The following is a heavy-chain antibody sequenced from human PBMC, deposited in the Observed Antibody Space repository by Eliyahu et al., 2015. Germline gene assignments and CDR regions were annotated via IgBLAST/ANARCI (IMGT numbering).Heavy chain of an antibody. J-gene: IGHJ4*02. CDR2: MYNGGAT. D-gene: IGHD3-16*01. CDR3: ARDLGAYKRAFDY. V-gene: IGHV3-53*01. CDR1: GXTVSSNY. Sequence: EVQLVESGGGLIQPGGSLRLSCAASGXTVSSNYMSWVRQAPGKGLEWLSVMYNGGATYYADSVKGRFTISRDNSKNTLYLQMNSLRADDTAVYYCARDLGAYKRAFDYWGQGTLVTVSS.